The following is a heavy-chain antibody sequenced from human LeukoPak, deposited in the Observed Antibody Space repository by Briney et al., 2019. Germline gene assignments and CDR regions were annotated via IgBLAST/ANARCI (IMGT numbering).Heavy chain of an antibody. CDR2: INTKSGAA. CDR1: GYTLTGYC. Sequence: ASVKVSCKASGYTLTGYCMHWVRQAPGQGLEWLGWINTKSGAANYAQNFQGRVTMTRDTSMSTTYMELKRLRSDDTAVYYCARETGYSSGWYGYYYYYMDVWGKGTTVTISS. CDR3: ARETGYSSGWYGYYYYYMDV. J-gene: IGHJ6*03. D-gene: IGHD6-19*01. V-gene: IGHV1-2*02.